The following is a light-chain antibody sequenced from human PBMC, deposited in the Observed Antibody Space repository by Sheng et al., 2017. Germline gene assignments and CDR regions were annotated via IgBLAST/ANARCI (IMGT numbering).Light chain of an antibody. Sequence: EIVMTQSPATLSVSPGERVTLSCRASESVSSNLAWYQQKPGQAPXLLIYGAATRDSGISVRFSGGGSGTEFTLTISSLQSEDFAVYYCQQYHNWPLTFGGGTKVEI. J-gene: IGKJ4*01. CDR1: ESVSSN. V-gene: IGKV3-15*01. CDR3: QQYHNWPLT. CDR2: GAA.